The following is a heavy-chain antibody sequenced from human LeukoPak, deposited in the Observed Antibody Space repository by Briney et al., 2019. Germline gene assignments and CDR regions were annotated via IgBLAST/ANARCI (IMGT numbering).Heavy chain of an antibody. J-gene: IGHJ5*02. CDR1: GGSISNYY. Sequence: SETLSLTCTVSGGSISNYYWSWIRQPPGKGLEWIGRIYTSGTNYNPTLKSRVSMSVATSKNQFSLKLSSVTTADTAVYSCARVGDSGSYPNNWFDPWGQGTLVTVSS. CDR3: ARVGDSGSYPNNWFDP. CDR2: IYTSGT. V-gene: IGHV4-4*07. D-gene: IGHD3-10*01.